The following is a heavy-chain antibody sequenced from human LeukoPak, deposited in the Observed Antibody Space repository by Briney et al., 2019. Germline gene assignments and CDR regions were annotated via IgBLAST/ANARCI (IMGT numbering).Heavy chain of an antibody. CDR3: AKDRGPFVVVPTATDY. Sequence: GGSLRLSCAASGFTFTNAWMTWVRQAPGKGLEWVAFIRYDGSNKNYADSVKGRFTISRDNSKNTLYLQMDSLRPEDTAVYYCAKDRGPFVVVPTATDYWGQGTLVTVSS. CDR2: IRYDGSNK. CDR1: GFTFTNAW. D-gene: IGHD2-2*01. J-gene: IGHJ4*02. V-gene: IGHV3-30*02.